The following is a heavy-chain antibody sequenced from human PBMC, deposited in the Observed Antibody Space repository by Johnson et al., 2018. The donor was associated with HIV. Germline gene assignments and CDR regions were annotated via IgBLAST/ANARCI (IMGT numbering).Heavy chain of an antibody. CDR2: IRYDGSNK. D-gene: IGHD6-6*01. Sequence: QEQLVESGGGVVQPGGSLRLSCAASGFTFSSYGMHWVRQAPGKGLAWVAFIRYDGSNKYYADSVKGRFTISRDNSKNTLYLQMNSLRAEDTAWYYCVSHAGYSSSGPNYGAFDIWGQGTMVTVSS. J-gene: IGHJ3*02. CDR1: GFTFSSYG. V-gene: IGHV3-30*02. CDR3: VSHAGYSSSGPNYGAFDI.